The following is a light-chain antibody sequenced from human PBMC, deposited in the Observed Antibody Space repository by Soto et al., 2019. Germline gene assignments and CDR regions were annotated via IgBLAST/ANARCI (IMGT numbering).Light chain of an antibody. Sequence: EVVLTQSPGTLSLSPGERAALSCRASQSVRSTYLAWYQQKPGQAPRLLIYGAYSMATGIPDMFSGSGSGTDFTLTISILEPEDFAVYYCQLYRSPPLYTFGQGTKLEI. CDR1: QSVRSTY. V-gene: IGKV3-20*01. CDR3: QLYRSPPLYT. J-gene: IGKJ2*01. CDR2: GAY.